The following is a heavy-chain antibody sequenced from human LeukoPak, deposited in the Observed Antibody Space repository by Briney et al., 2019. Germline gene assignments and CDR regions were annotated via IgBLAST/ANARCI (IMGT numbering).Heavy chain of an antibody. CDR2: ISSSGSTI. CDR3: AELGITMIGGV. D-gene: IGHD3-10*02. CDR1: GFTFSSYE. V-gene: IGHV3-48*03. J-gene: IGHJ6*04. Sequence: GPLRLSCAASGFTFSSYEMNWVRQAPGKGLEWVSYISSSGSTIYYADSVKGRFTISRDNAKNSLYLQMNSLRAEDTAVYYCAELGITMIGGVWGKGTTVTISS.